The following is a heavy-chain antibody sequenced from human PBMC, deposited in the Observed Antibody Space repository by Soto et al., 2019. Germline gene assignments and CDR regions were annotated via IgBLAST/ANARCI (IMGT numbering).Heavy chain of an antibody. CDR3: ARAPQQLLIDY. V-gene: IGHV3-21*01. Sequence: GGSLRLSCAASGFTFSSYSMNWVRQAPGEGLEWVSSISSSSSYIYYADSVKGRFTISRDNAKNSLYLQMNSLRAEDTAVYYCARAPQQLLIDYWGQGTLVTVSS. CDR2: ISSSSSYI. CDR1: GFTFSSYS. J-gene: IGHJ4*02. D-gene: IGHD1-26*01.